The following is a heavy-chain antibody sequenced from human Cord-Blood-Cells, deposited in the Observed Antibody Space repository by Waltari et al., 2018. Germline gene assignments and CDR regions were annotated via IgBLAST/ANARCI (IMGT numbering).Heavy chain of an antibody. Sequence: QLQLQESGPGLVKPSETLSLTCTVSGGSISSSSYYWGWIRHPPGKGLEWIGSIYYSGGTYYTPSLKSRVTISVDTSKNQFSLKLSSVTAADTAVYYCARPLGGQDAFDIWGQGTMVTVSS. CDR3: ARPLGGQDAFDI. V-gene: IGHV4-39*01. D-gene: IGHD3-16*01. J-gene: IGHJ3*02. CDR1: GGSISSSSYY. CDR2: IYYSGGT.